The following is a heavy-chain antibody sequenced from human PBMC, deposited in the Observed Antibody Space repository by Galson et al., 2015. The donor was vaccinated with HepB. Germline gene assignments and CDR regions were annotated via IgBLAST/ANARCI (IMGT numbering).Heavy chain of an antibody. V-gene: IGHV1-2*02. CDR1: GYTFTGYY. J-gene: IGHJ4*02. CDR2: INPNSGGT. CDR3: AREDDSSVHFDY. D-gene: IGHD3-22*01. Sequence: SVKVSCKASGYTFTGYYMHWVRQAPGQGLEWMGWINPNSGGTNYAQKFQGRVTMTRDTSISTAYMELSRLRSDDTAVYYCAREDDSSVHFDYWGQGTLVTVSS.